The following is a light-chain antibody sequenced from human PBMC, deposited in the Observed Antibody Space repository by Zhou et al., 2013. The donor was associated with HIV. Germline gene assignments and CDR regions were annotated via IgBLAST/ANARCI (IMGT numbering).Light chain of an antibody. V-gene: IGKV3-20*01. Sequence: DIVLTQSPGTLSLSPGERATLSCWASQSVSSNLAWYQQKPGQAPRLLMYGASSRAAGIPDRFSGSGSGTDFTLTISRVEPEDFAVYYCQQYGSSPRTFGQGTKVDIK. CDR1: QSVSSN. CDR3: QQYGSSPRT. J-gene: IGKJ1*01. CDR2: GAS.